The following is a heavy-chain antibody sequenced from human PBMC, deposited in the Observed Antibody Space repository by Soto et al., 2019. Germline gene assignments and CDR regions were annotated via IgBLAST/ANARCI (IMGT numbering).Heavy chain of an antibody. CDR3: AIPMAATDHYFDY. Sequence: EVPLVESGGGLVQPGGSLRLSCAASGFTFSSYSMNWVRQAPGKGLEWVSYISSRSSAIYYADSVKGRFTISRDNAKNSLYLQMNSLRAEDTAVYYCAIPMAATDHYFDYWGQGTLVTVSS. D-gene: IGHD6-13*01. CDR1: GFTFSSYS. V-gene: IGHV3-48*01. CDR2: ISSRSSAI. J-gene: IGHJ4*02.